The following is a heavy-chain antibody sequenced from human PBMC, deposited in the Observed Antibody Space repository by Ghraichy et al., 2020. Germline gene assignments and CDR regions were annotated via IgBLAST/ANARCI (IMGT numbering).Heavy chain of an antibody. CDR3: ARYYYDSSGSRGFDY. Sequence: SQTLSLTCAVYGGSFSGYYWSWIRQPPGKGLEWIGESNHSGSINYKSSLKSRVTISVDASRNQFSLKLSSVTAADTAVYFCARYYYDSSGSRGFDYWGQGTLVTVSS. D-gene: IGHD3-22*01. V-gene: IGHV4-34*01. J-gene: IGHJ4*02. CDR1: GGSFSGYY. CDR2: SNHSGSI.